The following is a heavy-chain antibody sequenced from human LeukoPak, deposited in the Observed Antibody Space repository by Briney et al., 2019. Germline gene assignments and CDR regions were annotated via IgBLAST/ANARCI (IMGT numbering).Heavy chain of an antibody. CDR2: ISEYNGNT. CDR3: ARGAGSPFYYYGMDV. Sequence: ASVKVTCKASGYTFSSYGFSWVRQAPGQGLEWVGCISEYNGNTNYAQKLQGRVTMTTDTSTSTAYMELRSLRSDDTAVYYCARGAGSPFYYYGMDVWGQGTTVTVSS. J-gene: IGHJ6*02. V-gene: IGHV1-18*01. D-gene: IGHD3-10*01. CDR1: GYTFSSYG.